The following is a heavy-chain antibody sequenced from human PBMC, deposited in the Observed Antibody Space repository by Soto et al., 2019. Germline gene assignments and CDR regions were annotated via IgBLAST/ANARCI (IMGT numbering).Heavy chain of an antibody. CDR2: ISYDGSNK. V-gene: IGHV3-30-3*01. D-gene: IGHD5-18*01. Sequence: GGSLRLSCAASGFTFSSYAMHWVRQAPGKGLEWVAVISYDGSNKYYADSVKGRFTISRDNSKNTLYLQMNSLRAEDTAVYYCARDRDTAMVENWFDPWGQGTLVTAPQ. CDR1: GFTFSSYA. J-gene: IGHJ5*02. CDR3: ARDRDTAMVENWFDP.